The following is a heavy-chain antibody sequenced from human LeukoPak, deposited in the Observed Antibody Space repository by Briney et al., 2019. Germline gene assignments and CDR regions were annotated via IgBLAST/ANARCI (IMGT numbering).Heavy chain of an antibody. CDR3: AKDRVLYDILTGYYDY. CDR1: GLXFRNYA. CDR2: ISGSGGIT. V-gene: IGHV3-23*01. Sequence: GSLRLSCAASGLXFRNYAMGWVRQAPGKGLEWVSTISGSGGITSHADSVKGRFTISRDNSKNTLFLQMDSLRAEDTAVYYCAKDRVLYDILTGYYDYWGQGTLVTVSS. D-gene: IGHD3-9*01. J-gene: IGHJ4*02.